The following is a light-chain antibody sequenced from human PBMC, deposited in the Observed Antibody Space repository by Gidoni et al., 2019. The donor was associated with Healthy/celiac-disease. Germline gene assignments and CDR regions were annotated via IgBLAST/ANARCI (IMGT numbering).Light chain of an antibody. CDR2: KAY. J-gene: IGKJ1*01. CDR3: QQYNSYPWT. Sequence: IQFTHSPSTLSASPGDRVTSTCRASKSISSWLAWYQQKPGKAPKLLIYKAYSLESGVPSRFSGSGSGTEFTLTISSLQPDDFATYYCQQYNSYPWTFGQGTKVEIK. V-gene: IGKV1-5*03. CDR1: KSISSW.